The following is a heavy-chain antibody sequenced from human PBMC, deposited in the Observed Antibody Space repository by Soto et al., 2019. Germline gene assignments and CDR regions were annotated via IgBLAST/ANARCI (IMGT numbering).Heavy chain of an antibody. CDR2: ISYDGSNK. CDR3: ARTTAVAGTPEFDY. D-gene: IGHD6-19*01. Sequence: QLQLVESGGGVVQPGRSLRLSCAASGFTFSSFSLHWVRQAPGKGLEWLALISYDGSNKYNADSVKGRFAISRDNSKNTLYLQVNSLRPEDTAVYYCARTTAVAGTPEFDYWGQGTLVTVSS. V-gene: IGHV3-30*09. CDR1: GFTFSSFS. J-gene: IGHJ4*02.